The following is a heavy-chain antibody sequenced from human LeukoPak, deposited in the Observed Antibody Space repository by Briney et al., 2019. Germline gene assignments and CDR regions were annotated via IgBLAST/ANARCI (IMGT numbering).Heavy chain of an antibody. D-gene: IGHD2-8*02. CDR3: AKGCTGGACYSDY. Sequence: GRSLRLSCAASGFTFSSYAMHWVRQAPGKGLEWVAVISYDGSNKYYADSVKGRFTISRDNSKNTLSLQMHSLRAEDTAVYYCAKGCTGGACYSDYWGQGTLVTVSS. J-gene: IGHJ4*02. CDR1: GFTFSSYA. V-gene: IGHV3-30*07. CDR2: ISYDGSNK.